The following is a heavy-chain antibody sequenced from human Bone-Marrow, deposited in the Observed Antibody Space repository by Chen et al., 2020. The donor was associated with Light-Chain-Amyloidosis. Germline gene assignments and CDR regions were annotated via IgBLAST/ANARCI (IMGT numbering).Heavy chain of an antibody. Sequence: EVQLVESGGGMVQAGGSLRLSCAASGFTFSRYWMSWVRQAPGKGLEWVTNIKEDGSETYYVDSVKGRFTISRDNAKNSVYLQMNSLKDEDTALYYCASYNGGAALNIWGQGTMVTVSS. J-gene: IGHJ3*02. CDR3: ASYNGGAALNI. V-gene: IGHV3-7*01. D-gene: IGHD3-16*01. CDR1: GFTFSRYW. CDR2: IKEDGSET.